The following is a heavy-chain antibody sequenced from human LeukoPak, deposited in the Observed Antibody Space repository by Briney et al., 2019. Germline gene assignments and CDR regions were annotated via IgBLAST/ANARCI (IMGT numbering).Heavy chain of an antibody. CDR1: GGSITIYY. Sequence: SETLSLTCTVSGGSITIYYWSWIRQPAGKGLEWIGRIYTSGSTNYNPSLKSRVTMSVDTSKNQFSLKLSSVTAADTAVYYCARDGFSYYDFWSGIFDYWGQGTLVTVSS. CDR3: ARDGFSYYDFWSGIFDY. J-gene: IGHJ4*02. D-gene: IGHD3-3*01. CDR2: IYTSGST. V-gene: IGHV4-4*07.